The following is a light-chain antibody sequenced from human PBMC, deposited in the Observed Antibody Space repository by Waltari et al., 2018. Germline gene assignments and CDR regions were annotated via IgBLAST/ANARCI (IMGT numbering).Light chain of an antibody. J-gene: IGLJ1*01. CDR2: EVS. V-gene: IGLV2-14*01. CDR3: SSYTTSSAPGV. Sequence: QSALTQPASVSGSPGPPSTLSCSGTDSDVGASVFVSWYQQHQGKAPHLIIHEVSSRPSGISNRFSASKAGNTASLTISELQAEDEADYYCSSYTTSSAPGVFGTGTRVTVL. CDR1: DSDVGASVF.